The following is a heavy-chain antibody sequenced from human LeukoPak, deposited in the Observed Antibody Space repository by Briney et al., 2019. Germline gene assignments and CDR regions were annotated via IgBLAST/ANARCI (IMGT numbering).Heavy chain of an antibody. Sequence: SLKVTCNASGGTISSYAISWMRQAPGPGHEWMGGISPIFGTANYAQKSQGRVSSTTDESTSTAYMELSSLRSEDTAVYYGAAQMRRLLGGRDYWGQGTLVTVSS. CDR1: GGTISSYA. V-gene: IGHV1-69*05. CDR2: ISPIFGTA. CDR3: AAQMRRLLGGRDY. J-gene: IGHJ4*02. D-gene: IGHD3-16*01.